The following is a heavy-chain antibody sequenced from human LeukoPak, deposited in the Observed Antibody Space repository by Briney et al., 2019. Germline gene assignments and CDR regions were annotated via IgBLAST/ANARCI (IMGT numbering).Heavy chain of an antibody. D-gene: IGHD3-22*01. J-gene: IGHJ4*02. CDR3: ARANRHHYYDSSGYYFDY. Sequence: PSETLSLTCTVSGGSVSSSSYYWGWIRQPPGKGLEWIGSIYYSGSTYYNPSLKSRVTISVDTSMNQFSLKLSSVTAADTAVYYCARANRHHYYDSSGYYFDYWGQGTLVTVSS. V-gene: IGHV4-39*01. CDR2: IYYSGST. CDR1: GGSVSSSSYY.